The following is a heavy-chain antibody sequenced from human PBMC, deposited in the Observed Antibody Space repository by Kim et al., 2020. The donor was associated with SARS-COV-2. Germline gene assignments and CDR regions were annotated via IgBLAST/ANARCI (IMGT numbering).Heavy chain of an antibody. V-gene: IGHV4-59*01. Sequence: SETLSLTCTVSGGSISSYYWSWIRQPPGKGLEWIGYIYYSGSTNYNPSLKSRVTISVDTSKNQFSLKLSSVTAADTAVYYCAGQYYYGSGRTIWGMDVWGPETTVTVSS. CDR1: GGSISSYY. CDR3: AGQYYYGSGRTIWGMDV. CDR2: IYYSGST. D-gene: IGHD3-10*01. J-gene: IGHJ6*02.